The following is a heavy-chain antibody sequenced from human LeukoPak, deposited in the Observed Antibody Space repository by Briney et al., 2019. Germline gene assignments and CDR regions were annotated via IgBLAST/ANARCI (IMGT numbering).Heavy chain of an antibody. CDR1: GFTFSSYA. D-gene: IGHD1-7*01. V-gene: IGHV3-23*01. J-gene: IGHJ6*03. Sequence: GGSLRLSCAASGFTFSSYAMTWVRQAPGKGLEWVPAISGSGGSTYYADSVKGRFTISRDNSKNTLFLQMNSLRAEDTAVYYCAKRRGLELLYYYYMDVWGKGTTVTVSS. CDR3: AKRRGLELLYYYYMDV. CDR2: ISGSGGST.